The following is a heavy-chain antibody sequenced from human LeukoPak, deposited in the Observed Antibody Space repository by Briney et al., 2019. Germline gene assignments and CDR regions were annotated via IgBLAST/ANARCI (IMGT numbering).Heavy chain of an antibody. CDR1: GFTFSSSA. CDR2: LSYDGPHK. J-gene: IGHJ4*02. D-gene: IGHD4-17*01. V-gene: IGHV3-30*04. Sequence: GRSLRLSCAASGFTFSSSAIHSARHPPGKGLGWVALLSYDGPHKYFAHSVKDRFTIYRHNYKKRMYLQINSLRPEDMAVYFCARGGGTTVTQDGYYFHYWGPGTLVIVPS. CDR3: ARGGGTTVTQDGYYFHY.